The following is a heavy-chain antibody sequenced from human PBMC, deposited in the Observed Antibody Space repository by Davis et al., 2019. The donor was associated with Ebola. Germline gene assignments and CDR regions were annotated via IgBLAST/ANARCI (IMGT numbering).Heavy chain of an antibody. CDR1: GYTFKNYG. CDR3: ARGGIYSSSPVYGLDV. CDR2: ISASIGNT. Sequence: ASVKVSCKASGYTFKNYGVSWVRQAPGQGLEWVGWISASIGNTDYAQKLQGRVTMTTDTSTSTAYMELRSLRSDDTAVYYCARGGIYSSSPVYGLDVWGQGTTVTVSS. D-gene: IGHD6-6*01. J-gene: IGHJ6*02. V-gene: IGHV1-18*04.